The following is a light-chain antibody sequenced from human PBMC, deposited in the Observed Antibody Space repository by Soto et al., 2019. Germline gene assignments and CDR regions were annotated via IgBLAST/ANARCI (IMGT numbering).Light chain of an antibody. J-gene: IGKJ1*01. CDR2: DAS. V-gene: IGKV1-5*01. Sequence: DIQMTQSPSTLSASVGDRVTITCRASQSISNWLAWYQQKPGKAPRLLIYDASYLERGVPSRFSGSGSGTEFTLTISDLQPDDLATYYCQQYNSFWTFGQGNKVEI. CDR1: QSISNW. CDR3: QQYNSFWT.